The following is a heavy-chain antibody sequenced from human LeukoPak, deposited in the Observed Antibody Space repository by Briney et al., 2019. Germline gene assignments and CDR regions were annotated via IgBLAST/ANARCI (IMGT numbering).Heavy chain of an antibody. Sequence: GRSLGLSCAASGFTFSSYGMHWVRQAPGKGLEWVAVISYDGSNKYYADSVKGRFTISRDNSKNTLYLQMNSLRAEDTAVYYCAKDWAAAGTGYYYYYYGMDVWGQGTTVTVSS. J-gene: IGHJ6*02. CDR1: GFTFSSYG. CDR3: AKDWAAAGTGYYYYYYGMDV. CDR2: ISYDGSNK. D-gene: IGHD6-13*01. V-gene: IGHV3-30*18.